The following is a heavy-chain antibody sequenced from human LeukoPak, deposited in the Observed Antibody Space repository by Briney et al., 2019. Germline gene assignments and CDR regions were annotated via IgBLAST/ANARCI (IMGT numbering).Heavy chain of an antibody. J-gene: IGHJ4*02. CDR1: GFIFSVYG. CDR2: IRYDGSDE. V-gene: IGHV3-30*02. Sequence: GESLTLSCTASGFIFSVYGMHWVRPAPGRGLEWVASIRYDGSDEYSPQFVKGRFTISRDNSKNNLYLHMTSLGFEDTADYLCAKDRPNLAAAGRDSFDYWGRGTLVTVS. D-gene: IGHD6-13*01. CDR3: AKDRPNLAAAGRDSFDY.